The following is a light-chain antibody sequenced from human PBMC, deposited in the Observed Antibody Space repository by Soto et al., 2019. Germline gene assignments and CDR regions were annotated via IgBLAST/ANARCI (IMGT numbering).Light chain of an antibody. Sequence: EIVLTQSPGTLSLSPGEGATLSCRASESVSSNYLAWYQQKPGQPPRLLIYGASSRATGIPDRFSGSGSGTDFTLNISRLEPEDFAVFYCQQYGTSPFTFGPGTKVDIK. V-gene: IGKV3-20*01. CDR3: QQYGTSPFT. CDR2: GAS. J-gene: IGKJ3*01. CDR1: ESVSSNY.